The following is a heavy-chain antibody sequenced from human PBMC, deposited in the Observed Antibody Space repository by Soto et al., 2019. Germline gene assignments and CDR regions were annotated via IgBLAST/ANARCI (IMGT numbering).Heavy chain of an antibody. J-gene: IGHJ4*02. CDR2: ISNSGST. V-gene: IGHV4-30-4*01. CDR1: GGSVSSGNYY. Sequence: VQLQESGPGLVKPSQTLSLTSTVSGGSVSSGNYYWSWIRQPPGKGLEWIGHISNSGSTYYNQSLRSRLTISVDTSNNQFSLRLSSVTAADTAVYYCARGDYSKYGLEFWGPGTLVTVSS. D-gene: IGHD4-4*01. CDR3: ARGDYSKYGLEF.